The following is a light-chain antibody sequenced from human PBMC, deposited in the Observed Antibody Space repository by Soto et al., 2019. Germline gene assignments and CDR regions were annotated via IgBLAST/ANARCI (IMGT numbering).Light chain of an antibody. J-gene: IGLJ1*01. V-gene: IGLV2-11*01. Sequence: QSALTQPRSVSGSPGQSITISCTGTSSDVGGYSFVSWYQQHPGKAPKLMIYDVTKRPSGVPDRCSGSKSGNTASLTISGLQAEYEAEYYCGSYAGSYTYVFGPGTTLTVL. CDR1: SSDVGGYSF. CDR2: DVT. CDR3: GSYAGSYTYV.